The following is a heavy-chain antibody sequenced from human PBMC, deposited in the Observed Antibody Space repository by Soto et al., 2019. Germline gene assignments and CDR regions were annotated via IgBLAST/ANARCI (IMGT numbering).Heavy chain of an antibody. V-gene: IGHV1-18*04. CDR2: IKAYSGNT. CDR1: GYTCSTST. J-gene: IGHJ4*02. Sequence: LVQSGAEAKKPGTSVKVSCKASGYTCSTSTISWVRQAPGQGLEWLGWIKAYSGNTNYAPKLQGRVTMTTDTSTSTAYLELRSLTKDDTAMYYCAIANYGDDDYWGQGTLVTVSS. D-gene: IGHD4-17*01. CDR3: AIANYGDDDY.